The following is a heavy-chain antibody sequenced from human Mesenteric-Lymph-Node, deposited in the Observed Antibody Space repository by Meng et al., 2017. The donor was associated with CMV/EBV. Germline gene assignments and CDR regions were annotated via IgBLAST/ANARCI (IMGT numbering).Heavy chain of an antibody. D-gene: IGHD1-26*01. CDR3: ARNGCSTSYPWFDP. V-gene: IGHV1-2*02. Sequence: KASANTSSGDYVPWFHQAPGRGLEWMGWINTSSGGTNYAQKFRGRVTMTRDTSTSTVYMKLGRLTSDDTAVYYCARNGCSTSYPWFDPWGQGTLVTVSS. CDR2: INTSSGGT. J-gene: IGHJ5*02. CDR1: ANTSSGDY.